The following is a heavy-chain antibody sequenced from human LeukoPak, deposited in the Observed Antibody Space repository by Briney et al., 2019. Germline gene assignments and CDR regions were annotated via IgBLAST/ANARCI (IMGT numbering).Heavy chain of an antibody. V-gene: IGHV4-34*01. D-gene: IGHD3-9*01. Sequence: SETLSLTCAVYGGSFSGYYWSWIRQPSGKGLEWIGEINHSGSTNYNPSLKSRVTISVDTSKNQFSLKLSSVTAADTAVYYCAGLVDYDILTGYYKSYFDYWGQGTLVTVSS. J-gene: IGHJ4*02. CDR1: GGSFSGYY. CDR2: INHSGST. CDR3: AGLVDYDILTGYYKSYFDY.